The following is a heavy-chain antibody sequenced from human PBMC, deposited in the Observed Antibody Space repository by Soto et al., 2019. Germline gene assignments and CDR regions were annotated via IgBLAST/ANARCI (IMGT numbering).Heavy chain of an antibody. J-gene: IGHJ4*02. Sequence: LKLLCKDPRYSLTSYGISCVRQAPGQSLEWMGGISAYNGNPNYAQKLQGRVTMTTDTSTSTAYMELRSLRSDDTAVYHRPTDGYYYDSSGYYSSDYWGQG. CDR2: ISAYNGNP. CDR3: PTDGYYYDSSGYYSSDY. D-gene: IGHD3-22*01. V-gene: IGHV1-18*01. CDR1: RYSLTSYG.